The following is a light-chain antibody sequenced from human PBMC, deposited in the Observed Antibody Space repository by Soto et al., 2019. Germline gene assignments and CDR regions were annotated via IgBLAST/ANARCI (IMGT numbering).Light chain of an antibody. CDR2: DAA. CDR3: QQYYSYWT. J-gene: IGKJ1*01. Sequence: DIQMTQSPSTPSASVVDTVTVTWRASQSIGRWLAWYQQKPGKAPKLLIFDAATLENGVPARFSGSRSGPEFSLTISSLQPDDFATYFCQQYYSYWTFGQGTKV. CDR1: QSIGRW. V-gene: IGKV1-5*01.